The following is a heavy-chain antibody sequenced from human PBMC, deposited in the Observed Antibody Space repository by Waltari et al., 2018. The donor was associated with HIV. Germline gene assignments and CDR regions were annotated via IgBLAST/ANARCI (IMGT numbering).Heavy chain of an antibody. J-gene: IGHJ4*02. V-gene: IGHV3-13*05. Sequence: EVHLVEWGGGLIQPGGSLKLSFTASGFTLIAYDMHWVRQSTGKGLEWVSAINTTGDPSYADSVKGRFTISRDNARNSLSLQMDSLRAGDTALYYCARVTRYSSGWYFDFWGQGTLVAVSS. CDR1: GFTLIAYD. D-gene: IGHD6-19*01. CDR3: ARVTRYSSGWYFDF. CDR2: INTTGDP.